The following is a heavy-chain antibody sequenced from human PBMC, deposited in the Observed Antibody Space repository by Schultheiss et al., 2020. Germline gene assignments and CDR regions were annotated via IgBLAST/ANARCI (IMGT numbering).Heavy chain of an antibody. V-gene: IGHV3-23*01. D-gene: IGHD1-7*01. Sequence: GGSLRLSCAASGFTFSSYAMSWVRQAPGKGLEWVSAISGSGGSTYYADSVKGRFTISRDNSKNTLYLQMNNLSAEDTAVYYCARTTGTTADYYFYTMDVWGQGTTVTVSS. J-gene: IGHJ6*02. CDR3: ARTTGTTADYYFYTMDV. CDR1: GFTFSSYA. CDR2: ISGSGGST.